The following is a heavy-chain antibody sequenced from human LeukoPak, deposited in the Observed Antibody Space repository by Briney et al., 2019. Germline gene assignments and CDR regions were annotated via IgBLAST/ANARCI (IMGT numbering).Heavy chain of an antibody. Sequence: GGSLRLSCEASGFTFSSYWMHWVRQGPGKGLVWVARIKSDVSSTDYADSVKGRFTISRDNAKNKLYLQMNSLRAEDTGVYYCTTIRPDYWGQGTLVTVSS. CDR2: IKSDVSST. CDR1: GFTFSSYW. CDR3: TTIRPDY. J-gene: IGHJ4*02. V-gene: IGHV3-74*01. D-gene: IGHD5-12*01.